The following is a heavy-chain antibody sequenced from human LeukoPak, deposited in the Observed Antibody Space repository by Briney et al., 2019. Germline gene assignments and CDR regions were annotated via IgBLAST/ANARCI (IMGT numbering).Heavy chain of an antibody. CDR1: GFTFSNYW. CDR3: ARDGGAYTY. V-gene: IGHV3-7*01. Sequence: GGSLRLSCAASGFTFSNYWMTWVRQAPGKGLEWVANIKQDGSEKYYVDSVKGRFTISRDNAKNLLYLQMNSLRAEDTAVYYCARDGGAYTYGGQGTLVTVSS. CDR2: IKQDGSEK. J-gene: IGHJ4*02. D-gene: IGHD5-18*01.